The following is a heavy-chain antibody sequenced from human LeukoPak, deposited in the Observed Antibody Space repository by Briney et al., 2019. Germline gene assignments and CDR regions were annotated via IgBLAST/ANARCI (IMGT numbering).Heavy chain of an antibody. CDR3: AREWRTSIVVVPAAMGDYYYGMDV. V-gene: IGHV1-24*01. CDR2: FDPEDGET. CDR1: GYTLTELS. Sequence: ASVKVSCKVSGYTLTELSMHWVRQAPGKGLEWMGGFDPEDGETIYAQKFQGRVTMTRNTSISTAYMELSSLRSEDTAVYYCAREWRTSIVVVPAAMGDYYYGMDVWGQGTTVTVSS. D-gene: IGHD2-2*01. J-gene: IGHJ6*02.